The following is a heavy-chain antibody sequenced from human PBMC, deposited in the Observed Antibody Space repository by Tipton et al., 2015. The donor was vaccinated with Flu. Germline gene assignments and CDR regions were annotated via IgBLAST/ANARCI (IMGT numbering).Heavy chain of an antibody. V-gene: IGHV4-59*01. CDR2: MHYGGSA. J-gene: IGHJ4*02. CDR1: GGSISGYY. CDR3: ARNDHMGPYDY. Sequence: TLSLTCGVSGGSISGYYWSWIRQPPGKGLEWIGYMHYGGSANYSPSLKSRVTISLDTSKNQFSLWLSSVTTADTAVYYCARNDHMGPYDYWGQGSLVTVSS. D-gene: IGHD1-1*01.